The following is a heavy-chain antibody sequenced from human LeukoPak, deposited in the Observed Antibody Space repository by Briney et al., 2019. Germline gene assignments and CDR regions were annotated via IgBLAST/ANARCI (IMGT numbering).Heavy chain of an antibody. D-gene: IGHD3-10*01. V-gene: IGHV3-23*01. CDR2: ISSGATT. Sequence: GGSLRLSCAASGFTFSSFSMNWVRQAPGKGLEWVSTISSGATTYFASSVKGRFTISRDNSKNTLYLQLNSLRAEDTALYYCAKKGYAGSGNYSYYFDYWGQGTLVTVSS. CDR1: GFTFSSFS. CDR3: AKKGYAGSGNYSYYFDY. J-gene: IGHJ4*02.